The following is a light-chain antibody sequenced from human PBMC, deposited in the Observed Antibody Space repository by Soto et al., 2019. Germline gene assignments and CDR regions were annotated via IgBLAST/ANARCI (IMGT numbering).Light chain of an antibody. V-gene: IGKV1-9*01. Sequence: DIQLTQSPSLLSASVGDRVTITCRASQGIITSLAWYQQKPGKAPNLLIYGASTLQSGVPSRFSGSGSGTEFTLTISSLQPEDFATYYCQQLNSYPLTFGGGTEVEI. CDR2: GAS. J-gene: IGKJ4*01. CDR3: QQLNSYPLT. CDR1: QGIITS.